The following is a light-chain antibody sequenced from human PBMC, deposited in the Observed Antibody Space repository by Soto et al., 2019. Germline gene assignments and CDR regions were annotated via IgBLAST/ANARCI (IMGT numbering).Light chain of an antibody. CDR2: AAS. Sequence: DIQMTQSPSSVSSSVGAGVTIAFRASQSISSYVSWYQQKPGKAPKLLIYAASRLQSGVPSRFSGSRSGTDFTLTISSLQPEDFATYYCQQSYSRVTFGQGTKVDIK. V-gene: IGKV1-39*01. CDR3: QQSYSRVT. J-gene: IGKJ1*01. CDR1: QSISSY.